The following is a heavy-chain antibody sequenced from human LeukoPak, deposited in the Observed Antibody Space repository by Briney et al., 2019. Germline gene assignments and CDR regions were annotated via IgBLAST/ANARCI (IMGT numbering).Heavy chain of an antibody. CDR3: AKDERHYDILTGYNIDY. CDR1: GFTFSSYG. J-gene: IGHJ4*02. Sequence: GGSLRLSCAASGFTFSSYGMHWVRQAPGKGLEWVAVISYDGSNKYYADSVKGRFTISRDNSKNTLYLQMNSLRAEDTAVYYCAKDERHYDILTGYNIDYWGQGTLVTVSS. V-gene: IGHV3-30*18. D-gene: IGHD3-9*01. CDR2: ISYDGSNK.